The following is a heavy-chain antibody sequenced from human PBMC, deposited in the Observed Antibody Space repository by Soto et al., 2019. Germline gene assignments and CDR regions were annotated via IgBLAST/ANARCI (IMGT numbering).Heavy chain of an antibody. D-gene: IGHD2-15*01. CDR2: IYYSGST. CDR1: GGSISSYY. Sequence: QVQLQESGPGLVKPSETLSLTCTVSGGSISSYYWSWIRQPPGKGLEWIGYIYYSGSTNYNPSLKSRVTISVDTSKNQCSLKLSSVTAADTAVYYCARHGEYCSGGSCYSRVAFDIWGQGTMVTVSS. CDR3: ARHGEYCSGGSCYSRVAFDI. V-gene: IGHV4-59*08. J-gene: IGHJ3*02.